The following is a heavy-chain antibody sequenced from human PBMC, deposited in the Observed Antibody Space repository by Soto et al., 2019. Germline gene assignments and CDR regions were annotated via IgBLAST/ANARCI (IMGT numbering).Heavy chain of an antibody. V-gene: IGHV1-3*01. Sequence: ASVKVSCKASGYTFTSYAMHWVRQAPGQRLEWMGWINAGNGNTKYSQKFQGRVTITRDTSASTAYMELSSLRSEDTAVYYCARSARDGPEGLFDYWGQGTLVTVSS. J-gene: IGHJ4*02. CDR2: INAGNGNT. CDR3: ARSARDGPEGLFDY. CDR1: GYTFTSYA.